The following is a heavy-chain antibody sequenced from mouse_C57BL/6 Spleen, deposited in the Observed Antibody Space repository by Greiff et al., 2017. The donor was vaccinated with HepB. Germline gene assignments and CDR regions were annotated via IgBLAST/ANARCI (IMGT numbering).Heavy chain of an antibody. Sequence: EVQLQESGAELVKPGASVKLSCTASGFNFKDYYMHWVKQRTEQGLEWIGRIDPEDGETKYAPKFQGKATITAETSSNTAYLQLSSLTSEDTAVYYCANIYDDYEYYAMDYWGQGASVTVAS. D-gene: IGHD2-4*01. CDR1: GFNFKDYY. CDR2: IDPEDGET. V-gene: IGHV14-2*01. J-gene: IGHJ4*01. CDR3: ANIYDDYEYYAMDY.